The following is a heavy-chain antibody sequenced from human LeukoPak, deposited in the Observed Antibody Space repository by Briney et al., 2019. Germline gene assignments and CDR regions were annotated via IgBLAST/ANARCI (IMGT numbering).Heavy chain of an antibody. V-gene: IGHV3-7*01. CDR3: ARKYGAGTIYKPFDY. J-gene: IGHJ4*02. CDR1: GFTFSSYW. Sequence: GGSLRLSCAASGFTFSSYWMSWVRQAPGKGLEWVANIKQDGSEKYYVDSVKGRFTISRDNAKNSLYLQMDSLRDEDTAVYYCARKYGAGTIYKPFDYWGQGTLVTVSS. D-gene: IGHD6-13*01. CDR2: IKQDGSEK.